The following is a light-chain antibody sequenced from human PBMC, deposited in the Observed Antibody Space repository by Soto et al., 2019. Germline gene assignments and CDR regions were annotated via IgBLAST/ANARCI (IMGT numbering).Light chain of an antibody. CDR2: AES. CDR3: LKHNSYPVT. V-gene: IGKV1-17*01. CDR1: QGIRND. J-gene: IGKJ1*01. Sequence: DIQMTQSASTLSASVGDTITITCRASQGIRNDLGWYQQKPGKAPKRLIYAESSLQSGVPSRFSGSGSGTELNLTISSLQPEDFATYYCLKHNSYPVTFGQGTKVDIK.